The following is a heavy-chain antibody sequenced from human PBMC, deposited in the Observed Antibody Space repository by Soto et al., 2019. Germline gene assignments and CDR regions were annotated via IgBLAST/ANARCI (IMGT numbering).Heavy chain of an antibody. Sequence: EVQLVESGGGLVKPGGSLRLSCAASGFTFSSYSMNWVRQAPGKGLEWVSSISSSSSYIYYADSVKGRFTISRDNAKNSLYLQMNSRRAEDTAVYYCARDFWAHYDILTVAYSYWGQGTLVTVSS. CDR2: ISSSSSYI. J-gene: IGHJ4*02. CDR3: ARDFWAHYDILTVAYSY. CDR1: GFTFSSYS. V-gene: IGHV3-21*01. D-gene: IGHD3-9*01.